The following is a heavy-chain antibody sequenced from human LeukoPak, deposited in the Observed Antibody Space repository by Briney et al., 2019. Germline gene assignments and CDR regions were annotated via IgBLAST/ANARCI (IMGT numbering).Heavy chain of an antibody. CDR2: INHNGST. Sequence: PSETLSLTCAVYGGSFSGYYWSWIRQPPGKGLEWIGEINHNGSTNYNPSLKSRVTISVDTSKNQFSLRLSSVTAADTAVYYCARGGGIAAADPFDYWGQGTLVTVSS. J-gene: IGHJ4*02. CDR3: ARGGGIAAADPFDY. V-gene: IGHV4-34*01. CDR1: GGSFSGYY. D-gene: IGHD6-13*01.